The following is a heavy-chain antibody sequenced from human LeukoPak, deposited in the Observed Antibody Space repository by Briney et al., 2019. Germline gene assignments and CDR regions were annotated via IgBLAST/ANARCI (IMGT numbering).Heavy chain of an antibody. J-gene: IGHJ4*02. D-gene: IGHD6-13*01. Sequence: GGSLRLSCGASGFTFRTYAMSWVRQAPGKGLEWVSGISDGGGRTFYAESVKGRFTVSRDNSKNTLYLRMNSLRAEDTAIYYCTKNQILDDTGSWYAYWGQGTLVSVSS. CDR3: TKNQILDDTGSWYAY. CDR2: ISDGGGRT. V-gene: IGHV3-23*01. CDR1: GFTFRTYA.